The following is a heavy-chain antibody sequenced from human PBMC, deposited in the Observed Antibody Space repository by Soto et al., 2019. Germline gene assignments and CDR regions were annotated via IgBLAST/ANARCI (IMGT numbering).Heavy chain of an antibody. CDR1: GGTFSTYT. J-gene: IGHJ3*01. Sequence: QVHLVQSGAEVKKPGSSVKVSCKAAGGTFSTYTLIWVRQAPGQGLEWMGRIIPMLTVRNTAQKFQGRVILPADKSTSTAFMELSSLRSDDTAVYYCSTGSWSPETFDVWGQGTMVTVSS. V-gene: IGHV1-69*02. D-gene: IGHD1-1*01. CDR3: STGSWSPETFDV. CDR2: IIPMLTVR.